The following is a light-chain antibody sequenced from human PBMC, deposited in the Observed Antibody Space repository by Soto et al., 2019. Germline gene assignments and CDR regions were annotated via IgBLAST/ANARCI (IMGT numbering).Light chain of an antibody. CDR2: GSS. V-gene: IGKV3-20*01. CDR1: QRISISY. Sequence: EIVLTQSPGTLSVSPGEGATLSCRASQRISISYLAWYQQKPGQAPRLLIYGSSTRATGIPDRFSGSGSETDFTPTISRLEPEDFAVYYCQQYGGSPWTFGQGTKVDIK. J-gene: IGKJ1*01. CDR3: QQYGGSPWT.